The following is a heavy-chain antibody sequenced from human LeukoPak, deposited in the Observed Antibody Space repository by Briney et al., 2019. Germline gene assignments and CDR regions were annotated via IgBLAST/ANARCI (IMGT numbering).Heavy chain of an antibody. D-gene: IGHD3-9*01. J-gene: IGHJ4*02. V-gene: IGHV3-23*01. CDR3: AKDVDILTGYY. Sequence: GGSLRLSCAASGFTFSSYAMSWVRQAPGKGLEWVSAISGSGGSTYYADSVKGRLTISRDNSKNTLYLQMNSLRAEDTAVYYCAKDVDILTGYYWGQGTLVTVSS. CDR1: GFTFSSYA. CDR2: ISGSGGST.